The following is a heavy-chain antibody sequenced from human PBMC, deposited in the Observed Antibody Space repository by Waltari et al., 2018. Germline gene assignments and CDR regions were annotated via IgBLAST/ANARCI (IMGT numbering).Heavy chain of an antibody. CDR3: ARGRSKRVGATGWFDP. Sequence: QVQLVQSGAEVKKPGASVKVSCKASGYTFTSYDINWVRQATGQGLEWMGWMNPNRGNTGYAQKVQGRVTITRNTSISTAYMELSSLRSEDTAVYYCARGRSKRVGATGWFDPWGQGTLVTVSS. CDR1: GYTFTSYD. CDR2: MNPNRGNT. D-gene: IGHD1-26*01. J-gene: IGHJ5*02. V-gene: IGHV1-8*03.